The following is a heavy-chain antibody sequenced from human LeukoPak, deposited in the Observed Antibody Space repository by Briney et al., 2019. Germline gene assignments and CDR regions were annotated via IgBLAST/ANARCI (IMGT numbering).Heavy chain of an antibody. D-gene: IGHD3-22*01. CDR1: GFTFSSYS. Sequence: GGSLRLSCAASGFTFSSYSMNWVRQAPGKGLEWVSSISSSSSYIYYADSVKGRFTISRDNAKNSLYLQMNSLRAEDTAVYYCAREPFDSSGYYYFDYRGQGTLVTVSS. J-gene: IGHJ4*02. V-gene: IGHV3-21*01. CDR2: ISSSSSYI. CDR3: AREPFDSSGYYYFDY.